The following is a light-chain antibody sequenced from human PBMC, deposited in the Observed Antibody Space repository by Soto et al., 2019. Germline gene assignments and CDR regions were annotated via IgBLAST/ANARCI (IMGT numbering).Light chain of an antibody. V-gene: IGKV3-20*01. CDR3: QQYGSSPPIT. CDR2: GAS. Sequence: IVLTQSPGTLSLSPGERAALSGRASQSVSTSNLAWYQQRPGQAPRLLMYGASRRATGIPDRFSGSGSGTDFTLTISRLEPEDFAVYHCQQYGSSPPITFGQATRLEIK. CDR1: QSVSTSN. J-gene: IGKJ5*01.